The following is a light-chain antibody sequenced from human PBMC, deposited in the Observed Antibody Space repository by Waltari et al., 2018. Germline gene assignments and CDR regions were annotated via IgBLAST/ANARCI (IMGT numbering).Light chain of an antibody. CDR2: DAS. CDR1: QRVSSY. J-gene: IGKJ2*01. Sequence: VLTQSPATLSFSPGHRASLPCRTSQRVSSYLAWYQQKPGQTPRLLIYDASNRATGIPARFSGSGSGTDFTLTISSLEPEDFAVYYCQQRGNWPNTFGQGTKVEIK. V-gene: IGKV3-11*01. CDR3: QQRGNWPNT.